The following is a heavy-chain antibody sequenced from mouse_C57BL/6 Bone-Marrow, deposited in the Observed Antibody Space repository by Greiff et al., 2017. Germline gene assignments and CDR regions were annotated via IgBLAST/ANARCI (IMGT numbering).Heavy chain of an antibody. D-gene: IGHD3-2*02. V-gene: IGHV5-4*01. CDR2: ISDGGSYT. CDR1: GFTFSSYA. Sequence: EVKLMESGGGLVKPGGSLKLSCAASGFTFSSYAMSWVRQTPEKRLEWVATISDGGSYTYYPDNVKGRFTISRDNAKNNLYLQMSQLKSKDTAMYYCARDPAQATGFAYWGQGTLVTVAA. CDR3: ARDPAQATGFAY. J-gene: IGHJ3*01.